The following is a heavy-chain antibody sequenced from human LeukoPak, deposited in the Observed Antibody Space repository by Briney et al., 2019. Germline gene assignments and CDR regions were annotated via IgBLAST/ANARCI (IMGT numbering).Heavy chain of an antibody. D-gene: IGHD3-9*01. CDR3: ARGLRGDILTGHRYYYYYYMDV. CDR1: GGSVSDYY. J-gene: IGHJ6*03. Sequence: SETLSLTCTISGGSVSDYYWSWIRQPPGKGLEWIGYIYYSGSTNYNPSLKSRVTISVDTSKNQFSLKLSSVTAADTAVYYCARGLRGDILTGHRYYYYYYMDVWGKGTTVTISS. V-gene: IGHV4-59*02. CDR2: IYYSGST.